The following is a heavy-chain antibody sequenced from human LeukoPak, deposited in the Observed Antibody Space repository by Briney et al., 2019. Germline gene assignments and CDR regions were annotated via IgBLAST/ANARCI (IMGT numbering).Heavy chain of an antibody. Sequence: PSETLSLTCTVSGGSISGYYWSWIRQPAGKGLEWIGRIYTSGSTNYNPSLKSRVTMSVDTSKKQFSLKLSSVTAADAAVYYCARGVSFYGMDVWGQGTTVTVSS. CDR3: ARGVSFYGMDV. CDR2: IYTSGST. V-gene: IGHV4-4*07. J-gene: IGHJ6*02. D-gene: IGHD5/OR15-5a*01. CDR1: GGSISGYY.